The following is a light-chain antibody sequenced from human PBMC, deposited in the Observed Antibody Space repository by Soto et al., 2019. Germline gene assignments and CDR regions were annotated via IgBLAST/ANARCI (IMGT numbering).Light chain of an antibody. Sequence: DIQMTQSPSTLSASVGDRVTITCRASQSFNRWLAWYQQKPGKAPKLLIYDASTLKSGVPSRFSGSGSGTEFTLTISRLQPDDFATYYCQQYNTYWTFGQGTKVEIK. J-gene: IGKJ1*01. CDR2: DAS. CDR1: QSFNRW. V-gene: IGKV1-5*01. CDR3: QQYNTYWT.